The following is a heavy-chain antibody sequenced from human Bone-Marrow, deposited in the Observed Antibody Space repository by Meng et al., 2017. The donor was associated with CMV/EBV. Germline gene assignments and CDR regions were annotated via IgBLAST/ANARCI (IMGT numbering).Heavy chain of an antibody. Sequence: ASVKVSCKASGYSFTRYHMHWVRQAPGQGPEWVGIITPSGGTTNYAQKFQGRLTIMRNTALNTTYMELTSLRSEDTAIYYCARDAGSGGSGSYYGPNTGMDVWGQGTTVTVSS. V-gene: IGHV1-46*01. D-gene: IGHD3-10*01. J-gene: IGHJ6*02. CDR3: ARDAGSGGSGSYYGPNTGMDV. CDR1: GYSFTRYH. CDR2: ITPSGGTT.